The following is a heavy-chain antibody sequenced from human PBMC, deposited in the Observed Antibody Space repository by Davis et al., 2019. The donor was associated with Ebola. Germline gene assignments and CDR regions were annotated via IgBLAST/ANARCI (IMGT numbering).Heavy chain of an antibody. V-gene: IGHV6-1*01. CDR3: ARGWLRTGFDY. J-gene: IGHJ4*02. CDR1: GDSVSRAG. CDR2: TYYTSKWNY. Sequence: HSQTLSLTCAISGDSVSRAGWNWIRQSPSRGLEFLGRTYYTSKWNYDYAVSVRSRIIINPDTSKNQFSLHLNSVTPEDTAVYYCARGWLRTGFDYWGQGVPVTVSS. D-gene: IGHD3/OR15-3a*01.